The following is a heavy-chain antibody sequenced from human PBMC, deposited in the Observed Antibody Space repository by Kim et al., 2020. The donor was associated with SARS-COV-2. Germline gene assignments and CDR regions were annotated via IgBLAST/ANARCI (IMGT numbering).Heavy chain of an antibody. V-gene: IGHV4-30-2*04. CDR3: ARERRKNRLLSDYYFDY. D-gene: IGHD3-10*01. Sequence: LKSRVTISVDTSKNQFSLKLSSVTAADTAVYYCARERRKNRLLSDYYFDYWGQGTLVTVSS. J-gene: IGHJ4*02.